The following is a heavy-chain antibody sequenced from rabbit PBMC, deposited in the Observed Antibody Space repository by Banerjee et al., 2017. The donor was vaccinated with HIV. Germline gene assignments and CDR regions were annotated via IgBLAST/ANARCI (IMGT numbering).Heavy chain of an antibody. D-gene: IGHD6-1*01. Sequence: EESGGDLVQPEGSLTLTCKASGIDFSSIYYMCWVRQAPGKGLEWIACIYNGDGSTYYARWVNGRFTISRSTSLNTVTLQMTSLTAADTATYFCARGYAGYAGYGYAMDYFNLWGPGTLVTVS. CDR3: ARGYAGYAGYGYAMDYFNL. J-gene: IGHJ4*01. CDR2: IYNGDGST. V-gene: IGHV1S47*01. CDR1: GIDFSSIYY.